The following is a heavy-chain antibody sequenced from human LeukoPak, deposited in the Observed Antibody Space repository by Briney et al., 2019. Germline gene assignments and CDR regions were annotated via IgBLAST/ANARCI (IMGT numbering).Heavy chain of an antibody. V-gene: IGHV3-48*03. CDR1: GFTFSSYE. CDR3: AKAGLSH. D-gene: IGHD2/OR15-2a*01. J-gene: IGHJ4*02. Sequence: HPGGSLRLSCAASGFTFSSYEMNWVRQAPGKGLERVAYISTSGSSRYYADSVKGRFTISRDNAKNSLYLQLNSLRAEDTAVYYCAKAGLSHWGQGTLVTVSS. CDR2: ISTSGSSR.